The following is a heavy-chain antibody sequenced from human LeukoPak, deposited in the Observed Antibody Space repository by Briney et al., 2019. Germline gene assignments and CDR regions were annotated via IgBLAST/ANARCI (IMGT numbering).Heavy chain of an antibody. CDR3: ARDRPDYYASGSYGPNYFDS. J-gene: IGHJ4*02. CDR1: GYSITRGYF. Sequence: SETLSLTCTVSGYSITRGYFWGWIRQSPGKGLEWIASMFHSGSTYYNPSLKSRVTMSVDTSKNQFSLKLSSVTAADSAVYYCARDRPDYYASGSYGPNYFDSWGQGTLVTVSS. D-gene: IGHD3-10*01. CDR2: MFHSGST. V-gene: IGHV4-38-2*02.